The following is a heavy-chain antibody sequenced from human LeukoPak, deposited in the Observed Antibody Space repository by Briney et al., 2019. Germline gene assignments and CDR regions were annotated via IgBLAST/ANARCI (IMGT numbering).Heavy chain of an antibody. CDR2: MNPNSGNT. J-gene: IGHJ4*02. D-gene: IGHD6-13*01. CDR1: GYTFTSYD. CDR3: ARGNIAAAGTAY. V-gene: IGHV1-8*01. Sequence: ASVKVSCKASGYTFTSYDINWVRQATGQGLEWMGWMNPNSGNTGYAQKFQGRVTMTRNTSISTAYMELSSLRSEDTAVYYCARGNIAAAGTAYWGQGTLVTVSS.